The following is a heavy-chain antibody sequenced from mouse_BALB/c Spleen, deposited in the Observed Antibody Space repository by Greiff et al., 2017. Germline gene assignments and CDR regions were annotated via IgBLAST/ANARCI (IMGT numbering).Heavy chain of an antibody. J-gene: IGHJ3*01. D-gene: IGHD1-1*01. CDR2: ISYSGST. V-gene: IGHV3-2*02. CDR1: GYSITSDYA. CDR3: ASYYGSSRAWFAY. Sequence: VQLKESGPGLVKPSQSLSLTCTVTGYSITSDYAWNWIRQFPGNKLEWMGYISYSGSTSYNPSLKSRISITRDTSKNQFFLQLNSVTTEDTATYYCASYYGSSRAWFAYWGQGTLVTVSA.